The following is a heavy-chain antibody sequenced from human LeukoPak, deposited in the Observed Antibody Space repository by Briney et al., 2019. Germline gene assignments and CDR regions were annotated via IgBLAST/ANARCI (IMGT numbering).Heavy chain of an antibody. CDR2: IKQDGSEK. CDR1: GFTFSSYW. Sequence: GGSLRLSCAASGFTFSSYWMSWVRQAPGKGLEWVANIKQDGSEKYYVDSVKGRFTISRDNAKNSLYLQMNSLRAEDTAVYYCAGHIVLMVYAGFDPWGQGTLVTVSS. J-gene: IGHJ5*02. V-gene: IGHV3-7*01. CDR3: AGHIVLMVYAGFDP. D-gene: IGHD2-8*01.